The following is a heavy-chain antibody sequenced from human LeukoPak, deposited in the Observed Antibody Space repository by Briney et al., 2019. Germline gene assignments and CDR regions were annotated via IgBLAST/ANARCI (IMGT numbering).Heavy chain of an antibody. D-gene: IGHD1-26*01. V-gene: IGHV3-74*01. CDR1: RFTFSVHW. CDR3: AKDREKPSQFDY. CDR2: INPDESDK. J-gene: IGHJ4*02. Sequence: GGSLRLSCAASRFTFSVHWMHWVRQAPGKGLEWVSRINPDESDKAYADSVKGRFTISRDNSKNTLFLQMTSLRVEDTAVYYCAKDREKPSQFDYWGQGTLVTVYS.